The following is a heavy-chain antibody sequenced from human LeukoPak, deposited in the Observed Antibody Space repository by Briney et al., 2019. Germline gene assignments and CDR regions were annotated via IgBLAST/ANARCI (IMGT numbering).Heavy chain of an antibody. V-gene: IGHV3-20*04. CDR2: INWNGGNT. CDR1: GFIFSSYG. D-gene: IGHD2-8*01. CDR3: ARAPGVRYYYYMDV. J-gene: IGHJ6*03. Sequence: GGSLRLSCAASGFIFSSYGMHWVRQAPGKGLEWVSGINWNGGNTGYADSVKGRFTISRDNVKNSLYLQMNSLRAEDTALYYCARAPGVRYYYYMDVWGKGTTVTVSS.